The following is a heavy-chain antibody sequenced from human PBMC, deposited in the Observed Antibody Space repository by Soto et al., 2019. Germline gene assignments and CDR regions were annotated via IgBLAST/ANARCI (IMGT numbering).Heavy chain of an antibody. CDR2: ISGYNGNT. J-gene: IGHJ4*02. CDR1: GYTFTRYG. Sequence: ASVKVSCKASGYTFTRYGIIWVRQAPGQGLEWMGWISGYNGNTNYAQKLQGRVTMTTDTSTSTAYMELRSLRSDDTAVYYCARDRLRGYDSSGFYSWGQGTMVTVSS. CDR3: ARDRLRGYDSSGFYS. D-gene: IGHD3-22*01. V-gene: IGHV1-18*01.